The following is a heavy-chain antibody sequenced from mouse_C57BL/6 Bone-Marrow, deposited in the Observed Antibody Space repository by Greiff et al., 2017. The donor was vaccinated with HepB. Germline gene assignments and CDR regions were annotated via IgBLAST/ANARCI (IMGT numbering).Heavy chain of an antibody. V-gene: IGHV1-55*01. CDR3: ARAGDEHYRDY. CDR1: GYTFTSYW. CDR2: IYPGSGST. Sequence: QVQLQQPGAELVKPGASVKMSCKASGYTFTSYWITWVKQRPGQGLEWIGDIYPGSGSTNYNEKFKSKATLNVDTSSSTAYMQISSLTSEDYAVYYCARAGDEHYRDYWGQGTTLTVSS. J-gene: IGHJ2*01. D-gene: IGHD1-1*01.